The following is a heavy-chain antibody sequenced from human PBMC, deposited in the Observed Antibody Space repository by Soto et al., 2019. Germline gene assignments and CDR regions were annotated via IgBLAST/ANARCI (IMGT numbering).Heavy chain of an antibody. J-gene: IGHJ6*02. Sequence: ASVKVSCKASGYTFTGYYMHWVRQAPGQGLEWMGWINPNSGGTNYAQKFRGWVTMTRDTSISTAYMELSRLTSDDTAVYYCARASYDFWSGYYDPPSYYYYGMDVWGQGTTVTVSS. D-gene: IGHD3-3*01. V-gene: IGHV1-2*04. CDR1: GYTFTGYY. CDR2: INPNSGGT. CDR3: ARASYDFWSGYYDPPSYYYYGMDV.